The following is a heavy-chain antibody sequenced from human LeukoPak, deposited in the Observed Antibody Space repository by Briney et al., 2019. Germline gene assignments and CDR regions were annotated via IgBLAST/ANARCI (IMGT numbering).Heavy chain of an antibody. V-gene: IGHV1-69*13. Sequence: SVKVSCKASGGTFNNFAISWVRQAPGQGLEWVGGIIPMSGTANYAQKFRGRVTITADESTSTAYMELSSLRSEDTAIYYCASPVKYYDTWSGYPPFDYWGQGTLVTVSS. D-gene: IGHD3-3*01. J-gene: IGHJ4*02. CDR3: ASPVKYYDTWSGYPPFDY. CDR2: IIPMSGTA. CDR1: GGTFNNFA.